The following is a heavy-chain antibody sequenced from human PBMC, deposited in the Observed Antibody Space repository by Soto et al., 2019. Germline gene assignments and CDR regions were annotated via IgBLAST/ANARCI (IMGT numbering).Heavy chain of an antibody. CDR1: VFTFSSYS. CDR3: ARAQPVFYDFWSGYCDY. V-gene: IGHV3-21*01. Sequence: RWSLRLSCSASVFTFSSYSMNWFRQAPGKGLEWVSSISSSSSYIYYADSVKGRFTISRDNAKNSLYLQMNSLRAEDTAVYYCARAQPVFYDFWSGYCDYWGQGTLVTVSS. CDR2: ISSSSSYI. D-gene: IGHD3-3*01. J-gene: IGHJ4*02.